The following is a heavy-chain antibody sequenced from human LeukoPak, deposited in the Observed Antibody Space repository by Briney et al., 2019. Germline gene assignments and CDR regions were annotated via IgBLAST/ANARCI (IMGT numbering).Heavy chain of an antibody. CDR2: IYYSGST. J-gene: IGHJ5*02. CDR3: ARGGGWYNPYDWFDP. V-gene: IGHV4-59*01. CDR1: GGSISSYY. D-gene: IGHD6-19*01. Sequence: SETLSLTCTVSGGSISSYYWSWIRQPPGKGLEWIGYIYYSGSTNYNPSLKSRVTISVDTSKNQFSLKLSSVTAADTAVYYCARGGGWYNPYDWFDPWGQGTLVTVSS.